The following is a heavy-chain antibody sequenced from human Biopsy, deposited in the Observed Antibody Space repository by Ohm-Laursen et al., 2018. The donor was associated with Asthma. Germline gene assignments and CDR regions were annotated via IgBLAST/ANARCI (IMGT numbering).Heavy chain of an antibody. CDR3: ARKARHGDYDFDY. CDR1: GFTFSSYG. V-gene: IGHV3-30*03. CDR2: ISYDGSNK. D-gene: IGHD4-17*01. Sequence: LSLTCAASGFTFSSYGMHWVRQAPGKGLEWVAVISYDGSNKYYADSVKGRFTISRDNSKNTLYLQMNSLRAKDTAVYYCARKARHGDYDFDYWGQGTLVTVPS. J-gene: IGHJ4*02.